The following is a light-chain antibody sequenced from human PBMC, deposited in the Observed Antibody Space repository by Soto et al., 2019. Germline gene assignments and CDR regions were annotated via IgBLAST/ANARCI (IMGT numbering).Light chain of an antibody. CDR2: GAS. CDR1: QSVTNNF. V-gene: IGKV3-20*01. Sequence: IVLTQSPGTLSLSPGERATLSCGASQSVTNNFLAWYQQKPGQAPRLLIYGASSRATGVPDMFSGSGSGKDFTLTISRLEPGDFAVYYCQQYGTPLFTFGPGTKVDIK. J-gene: IGKJ3*01. CDR3: QQYGTPLFT.